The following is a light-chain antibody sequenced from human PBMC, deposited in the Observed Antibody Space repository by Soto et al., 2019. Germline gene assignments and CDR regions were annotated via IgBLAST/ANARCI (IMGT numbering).Light chain of an antibody. V-gene: IGKV3-20*01. CDR2: DAS. J-gene: IGKJ1*01. Sequence: EIVLTQSPATLSLSPGERATLXCRASQSVSSYLAWYQQKPGQAPRLLIYDASSRATGIPDRFSGSGSGTDFTLTISRLEPEDFAVYYCQQYGSSRTFGQGTKVDIK. CDR1: QSVSSY. CDR3: QQYGSSRT.